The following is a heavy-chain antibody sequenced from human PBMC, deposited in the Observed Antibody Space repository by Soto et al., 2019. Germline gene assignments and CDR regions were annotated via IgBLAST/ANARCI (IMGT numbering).Heavy chain of an antibody. Sequence: QVQLVQSGAEVKKPGSSVKVSCKASGGTFSSYAISWVRQAPGQGLEWMGGIIPIFGIANYAQKFQGRVTITADESTSTAYMELSSLRSEDTAVYYCAKADGYSYGFPYNWFDPWGQGTLVTVSS. CDR1: GGTFSSYA. CDR2: IIPIFGIA. V-gene: IGHV1-69*01. CDR3: AKADGYSYGFPYNWFDP. D-gene: IGHD5-18*01. J-gene: IGHJ5*02.